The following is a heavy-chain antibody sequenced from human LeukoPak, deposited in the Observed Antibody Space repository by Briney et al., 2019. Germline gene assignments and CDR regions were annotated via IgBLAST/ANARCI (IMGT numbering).Heavy chain of an antibody. V-gene: IGHV4-4*07. J-gene: IGHJ6*03. Sequence: SETLSLTCAVYGGSFSGYYWSWIRQPAGKGLEWIGRIYRSGSTNYNPSLKSRVTISVDTSKNQFSLKLSSVTAADTAVYYCARDPGSMVRGSMRGYDDYYYYMDVWGKGTTVTISS. CDR1: GGSFSGYY. CDR2: IYRSGST. CDR3: ARDPGSMVRGSMRGYDDYYYYMDV. D-gene: IGHD3-10*01.